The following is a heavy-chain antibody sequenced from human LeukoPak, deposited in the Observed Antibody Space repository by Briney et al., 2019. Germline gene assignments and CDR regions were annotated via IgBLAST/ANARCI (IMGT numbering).Heavy chain of an antibody. CDR3: ALYFSGRYRYLDY. V-gene: IGHV3-7*01. CDR2: IRQDGSEK. J-gene: IGHJ4*02. CDR1: GFTFSSNW. Sequence: PGGSLRLPCAASGFTFSSNWMSWVRQAPGKGLEWVANIRQDGSEKYYADSVKGRFSISRDNAKNSLYLQMKSLRAEDTAMYYCALYFSGRYRYLDYWGQGTLVTVSS. D-gene: IGHD1-26*01.